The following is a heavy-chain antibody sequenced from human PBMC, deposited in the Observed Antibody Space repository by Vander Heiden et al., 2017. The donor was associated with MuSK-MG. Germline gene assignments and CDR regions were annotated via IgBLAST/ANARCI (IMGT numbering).Heavy chain of an antibody. CDR1: GGSVSRGSYY. Sequence: QVQLQESGPGLVKPSETLSLTCTVSGGSVSRGSYYWSWIRQPPGKGLEWIGYIYYSGSTNYNPSLKSRVTISVDTSKNQFSLKLSSVTAADTAVYYCARVRGGDPTLHFDYWGQGTLVTVSS. V-gene: IGHV4-61*01. CDR2: IYYSGST. J-gene: IGHJ4*02. D-gene: IGHD2-21*02. CDR3: ARVRGGDPTLHFDY.